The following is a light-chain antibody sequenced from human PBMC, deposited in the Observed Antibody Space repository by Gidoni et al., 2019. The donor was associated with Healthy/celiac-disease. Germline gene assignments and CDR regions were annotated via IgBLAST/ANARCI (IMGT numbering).Light chain of an antibody. CDR1: QSISSY. Sequence: DIQMTQSPSSLSASVGDRVTITCLSLSQSISSYLNWYQQKPGKAPKLLIYAASSLQSKVPSRFSGSGSGTDFTLTISSLQPEDFATYYCQQSYSTPYTFGQGTKLEIK. CDR2: AAS. J-gene: IGKJ2*01. V-gene: IGKV1-39*01. CDR3: QQSYSTPYT.